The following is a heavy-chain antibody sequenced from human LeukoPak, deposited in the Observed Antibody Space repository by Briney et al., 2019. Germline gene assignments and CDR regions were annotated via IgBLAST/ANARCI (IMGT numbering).Heavy chain of an antibody. J-gene: IGHJ5*02. Sequence: PSETLSLTCTVSGGPISGYYWNWIRQPPGKGLGWIGSIYYSGRTSFNGSLKTRITMSVDTSKNQFSLKLTSVTTADTAVYFCARDSAGDYWLDPWGQGTPVTVSS. D-gene: IGHD7-27*01. V-gene: IGHV4-59*01. CDR1: GGPISGYY. CDR2: IYYSGRT. CDR3: ARDSAGDYWLDP.